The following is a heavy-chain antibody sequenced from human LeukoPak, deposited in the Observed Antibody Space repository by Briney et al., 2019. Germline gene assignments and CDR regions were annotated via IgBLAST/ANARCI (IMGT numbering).Heavy chain of an antibody. CDR1: GFTFSSYE. CDR3: ATYCSSTSCYRTRYMDV. V-gene: IGHV3-48*03. J-gene: IGHJ6*02. Sequence: PGGSLRLSCAASGFTFSSYEMIWVRQAPGKGLEWLSYIGSSGSTKYYADSVKGRFTISRDNAENSLYLQVNSLRAEDTAVYYCATYCSSTSCYRTRYMDVWGQGATVTVSS. CDR2: IGSSGSTK. D-gene: IGHD2-2*01.